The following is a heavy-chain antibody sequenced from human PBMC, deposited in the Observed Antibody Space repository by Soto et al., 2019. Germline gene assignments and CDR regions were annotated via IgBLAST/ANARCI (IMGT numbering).Heavy chain of an antibody. V-gene: IGHV4-30-4*01. CDR1: GGSISSGDYY. CDR3: ARESSITGTTLDY. J-gene: IGHJ4*02. Sequence: LSLTCTVSGGSISSGDYYWSWIRQPPGKGLEWIGYIYYSGSTYYNPSLKSRVTISVDTSKNQFSLKLSSVTAADTAVYYCARESSITGTTLDYWGQGTLVTSPQ. CDR2: IYYSGST. D-gene: IGHD1-20*01.